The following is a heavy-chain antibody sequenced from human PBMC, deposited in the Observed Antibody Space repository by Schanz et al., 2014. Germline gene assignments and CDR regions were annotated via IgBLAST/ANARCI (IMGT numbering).Heavy chain of an antibody. Sequence: EVQLLESGGGLVQPGGSLRLSCGSSGFTFSPYWMHWVRQAPGKGLVWVSRINGDGSNTNYADSVKGRFTISRDNSKNTLYLQMNSLRAEDTAVYYCAKTPREYCNYDSCPNWFDSWGQGTLXTVSS. CDR2: INGDGSNT. J-gene: IGHJ5*01. CDR3: AKTPREYCNYDSCPNWFDS. D-gene: IGHD2-15*01. CDR1: GFTFSPYW. V-gene: IGHV3-74*02.